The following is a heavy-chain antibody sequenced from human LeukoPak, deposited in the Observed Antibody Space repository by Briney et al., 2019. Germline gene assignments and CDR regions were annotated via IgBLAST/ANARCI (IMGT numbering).Heavy chain of an antibody. V-gene: IGHV3-30*03. CDR3: LTPAGWVNY. D-gene: IGHD1-14*01. CDR1: GFIFSGYG. J-gene: IGHJ4*02. CDR2: ISYDGSNK. Sequence: GGSLILSCAASGFIFSGYGMDWVRQAPGKGLEWVAVISYDGSNKYYADSVKGRFTISRDNSKNTLYLQMNSLRAEDTAVYYCLTPAGWVNYWGQGTLVTVSS.